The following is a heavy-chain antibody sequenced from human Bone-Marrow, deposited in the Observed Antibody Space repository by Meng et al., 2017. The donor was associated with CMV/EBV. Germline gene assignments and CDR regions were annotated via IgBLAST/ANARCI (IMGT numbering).Heavy chain of an antibody. Sequence: ASVKVSCKASGYTFTNYGISWVRQAPGQGLEWMGWISAYNGNTDYAQKFQGRVSMTTDSSTSTAFMELRSLRSDDTAVYYCARETGSKDFDYWGQGTLVTVSS. CDR1: GYTFTNYG. CDR3: ARETGSKDFDY. CDR2: ISAYNGNT. J-gene: IGHJ4*02. V-gene: IGHV1-18*01. D-gene: IGHD1-1*01.